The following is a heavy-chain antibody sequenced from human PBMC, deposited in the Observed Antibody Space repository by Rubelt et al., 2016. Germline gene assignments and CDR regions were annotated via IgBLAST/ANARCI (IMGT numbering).Heavy chain of an antibody. D-gene: IGHD1-26*01. CDR1: GYSFTTYW. CDR2: IYPGDSDT. CDR3: ARLRGSPQGAAFDI. J-gene: IGHJ3*02. Sequence: EVQLVQSGAEVKKPGESLRISCTGSGYSFTTYWIGWVRQMPGKGLECMGIIYPGDSDTSNSPSVQGQVTISADKSISTAYLQWSSMKASDTAMYYCARLRGSPQGAAFDIWGQGTMVTVSS. V-gene: IGHV5-51*01.